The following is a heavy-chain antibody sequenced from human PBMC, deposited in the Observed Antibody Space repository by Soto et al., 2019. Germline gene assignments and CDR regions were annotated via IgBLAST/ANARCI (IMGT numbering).Heavy chain of an antibody. CDR2: ISNGGSFI. CDR1: GFTFSDYY. D-gene: IGHD3-16*01. Sequence: QVQLVESGGGLVKPGGSLRLSCAASGFTFSDYYMSWIRQAPGKGLEYISYISNGGSFIYYADSVKGRFTISRDTAKTSLYLQMNSLRAEDTALYYCARHRYYEGSVPCYVMDVWGQGTTVTVSS. CDR3: ARHRYYEGSVPCYVMDV. V-gene: IGHV3-11*01. J-gene: IGHJ6*02.